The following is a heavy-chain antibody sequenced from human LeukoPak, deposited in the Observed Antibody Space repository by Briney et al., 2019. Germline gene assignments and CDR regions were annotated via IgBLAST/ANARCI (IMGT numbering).Heavy chain of an antibody. V-gene: IGHV3-53*01. CDR3: ARGGSYPSAFDI. CDR1: GFTFSSYG. J-gene: IGHJ3*02. D-gene: IGHD1-26*01. Sequence: GGSLRLSCAASGFTFSSYGMSWVRQAPGKGLEWVSIIYSGGSTFYADPVKGRFTTSRDNSKNTLYLQMNSLRAEDTAVYYCARGGSYPSAFDIWGQGTMVTVSS. CDR2: IYSGGST.